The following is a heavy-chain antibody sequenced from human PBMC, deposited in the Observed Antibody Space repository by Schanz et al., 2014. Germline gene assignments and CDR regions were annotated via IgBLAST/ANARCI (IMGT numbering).Heavy chain of an antibody. CDR1: GGSSSDCY. J-gene: IGHJ4*02. D-gene: IGHD3-10*01. Sequence: QVQLQQWGAGLLKASETLSLTCAVYGGSSSDCYWSWIRQPPGKGLEWIGEINHSGGTNYNPSLKSRVTRQVDTSKNQFSLILTSVTAADTAVYYCELITLDRGVRNDYWGQGTLVSVSS. CDR2: INHSGGT. V-gene: IGHV4-34*01. CDR3: ELITLDRGVRNDY.